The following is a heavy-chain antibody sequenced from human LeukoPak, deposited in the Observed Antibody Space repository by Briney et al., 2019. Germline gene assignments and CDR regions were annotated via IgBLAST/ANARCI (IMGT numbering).Heavy chain of an antibody. D-gene: IGHD3-16*02. CDR3: ARTYYDYVWGSYRYHPFDY. CDR2: IYYSGST. J-gene: IGHJ4*02. V-gene: IGHV4-61*05. CDR1: GGSISSSSYY. Sequence: SETLSLTCTVSGGSISSSSYYWGWIRQPPGKGLEWIGYIYYSGSTNYNPSLKSRVTISVDTSKNQFSLKLSSVTAADTAVYYCARTYYDYVWGSYRYHPFDYWGQGTLVTVSS.